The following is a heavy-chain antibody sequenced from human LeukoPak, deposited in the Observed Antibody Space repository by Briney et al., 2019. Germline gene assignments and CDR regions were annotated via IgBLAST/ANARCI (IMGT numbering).Heavy chain of an antibody. D-gene: IGHD2-15*01. J-gene: IGHJ4*02. CDR1: GYDLSSYW. CDR2: IYPDDSDA. CDR3: ARRFCSGGSCYDY. Sequence: GESLKISCKGYGYDLSSYWIAWVRQMPGRGLEWMGIIYPDDSDARYSPSFQGQVPFSADKSINTAYLQWSSLKASDTAFYYCARRFCSGGSCYDYWGQGTLVTVSS. V-gene: IGHV5-51*01.